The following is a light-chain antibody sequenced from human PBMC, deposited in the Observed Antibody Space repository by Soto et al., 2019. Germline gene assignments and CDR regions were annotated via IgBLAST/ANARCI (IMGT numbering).Light chain of an antibody. Sequence: DIQMTQSPSSLSASVGDRVTITCRASQSISTYLNWYQQKPGKAPKLLIYSASNLQSGVPSGFSGSGSGTDFTLTIDSLQPEDFATYYCQQSYNTPRTFGQGTKVEIK. CDR1: QSISTY. V-gene: IGKV1-39*01. CDR3: QQSYNTPRT. CDR2: SAS. J-gene: IGKJ1*01.